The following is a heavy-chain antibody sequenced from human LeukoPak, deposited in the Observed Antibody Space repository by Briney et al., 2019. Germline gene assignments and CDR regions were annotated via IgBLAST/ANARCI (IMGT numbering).Heavy chain of an antibody. Sequence: SETLSLTCAVSGYSISSGYYWGWIRQPPGKGLEWIGSIYHSGSTYYNPSLKSRVTISVDASKNQCSLKLSSVTAAYTAVYYCAETLLRYCDSTSCPTHYCDYWRQGTLDTVFS. D-gene: IGHD2-2*01. J-gene: IGHJ4*02. CDR1: GYSISSGYY. V-gene: IGHV4-38-2*01. CDR3: AETLLRYCDSTSCPTHYCDY. CDR2: IYHSGST.